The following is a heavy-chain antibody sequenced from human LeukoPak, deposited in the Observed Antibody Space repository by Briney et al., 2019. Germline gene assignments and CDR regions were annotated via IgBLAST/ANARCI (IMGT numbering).Heavy chain of an antibody. CDR3: ARALLVRNGYNYSPNYFDY. CDR1: GFTLSNNY. D-gene: IGHD5-24*01. Sequence: GGSLRLSCAASGFTLSNNYMSWVRQAPGKGLEWVSLIYSGGSTYYADSVRGRFTISRDNSKNTLYLQMNSLRAEDTAVYYCARALLVRNGYNYSPNYFDYWGQGTLVTVSS. J-gene: IGHJ4*02. CDR2: IYSGGST. V-gene: IGHV3-53*01.